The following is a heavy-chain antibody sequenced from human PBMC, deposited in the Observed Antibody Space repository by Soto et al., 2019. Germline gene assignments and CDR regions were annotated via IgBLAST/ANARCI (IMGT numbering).Heavy chain of an antibody. Sequence: SVKVSCKASGGTFSSYAISWVRQAPGQGLEWMGGIIPIFGTANYAQKFQGRVTITADESTSTAYMELSSLRSEDTAVYYCARQTDAAGPSRSHHWFDPWGQGTLVTAPQ. J-gene: IGHJ5*02. V-gene: IGHV1-69*13. CDR3: ARQTDAAGPSRSHHWFDP. CDR2: IIPIFGTA. CDR1: GGTFSSYA. D-gene: IGHD3-16*02.